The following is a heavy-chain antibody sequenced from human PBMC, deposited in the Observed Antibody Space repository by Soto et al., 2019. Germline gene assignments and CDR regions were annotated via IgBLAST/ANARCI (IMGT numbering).Heavy chain of an antibody. CDR3: ARAYGSGSLSGY. Sequence: EVQLVESGGGLVQPGGSLRLSCAASGFTFSSYWMSWVRQAPGKGLEWVANIKQDGSEKYNVDFVKGRFTISRDNAKNSLYLQMNSLRVEEKAVYYCARAYGSGSLSGYWGQGTLVTVSS. J-gene: IGHJ4*02. CDR2: IKQDGSEK. V-gene: IGHV3-7*01. CDR1: GFTFSSYW. D-gene: IGHD3-10*01.